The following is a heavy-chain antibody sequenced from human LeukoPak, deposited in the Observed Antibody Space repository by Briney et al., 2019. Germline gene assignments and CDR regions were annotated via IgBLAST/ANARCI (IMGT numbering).Heavy chain of an antibody. J-gene: IGHJ4*02. CDR1: GFTFSSYS. CDR3: ASNGELLWFGELLPNYFDY. Sequence: GRSLRLSCAASGFTFSSYSMNWVRQAPGKGLEWVSSISSSSSYIYYADSVKGRFTISRDNAKNSLYLQMNSLRAEDTAVYYCASNGELLWFGELLPNYFDYWGQGTLVTVSS. V-gene: IGHV3-21*01. CDR2: ISSSSSYI. D-gene: IGHD3-10*01.